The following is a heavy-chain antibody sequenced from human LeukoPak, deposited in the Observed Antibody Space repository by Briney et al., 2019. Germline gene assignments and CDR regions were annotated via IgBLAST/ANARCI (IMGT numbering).Heavy chain of an antibody. CDR3: TIGLAGDWDAFDI. Sequence: ASVKVSCKTSGYTFTTCAVHWVRQAPGQRLEWMGWIHADSGNTKYSQKLQGRVAIAKDTSASTIYMELTSLRIEDTAVYFCTIGLAGDWDAFDIWGLGTMVTVSS. V-gene: IGHV1-3*01. CDR1: GYTFTTCA. J-gene: IGHJ3*02. D-gene: IGHD6-19*01. CDR2: IHADSGNT.